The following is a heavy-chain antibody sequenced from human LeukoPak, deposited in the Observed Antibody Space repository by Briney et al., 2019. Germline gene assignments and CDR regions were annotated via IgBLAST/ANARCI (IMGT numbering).Heavy chain of an antibody. CDR1: GGSISSSSYY. J-gene: IGHJ4*02. Sequence: SETLSLTCTVSGGSISSSSYYWGWIRQPPGKGLEWIGSIYYSGSTNYNPSLKSRVTISVDTSKNQFSLKLSSVTAADTAVYYCARGRGYSYGYGHTTSLDYWGQGTLVTVSS. D-gene: IGHD5-18*01. CDR2: IYYSGST. CDR3: ARGRGYSYGYGHTTSLDY. V-gene: IGHV4-39*07.